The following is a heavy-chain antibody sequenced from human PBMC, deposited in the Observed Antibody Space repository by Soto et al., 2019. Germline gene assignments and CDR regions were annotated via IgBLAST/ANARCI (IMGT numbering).Heavy chain of an antibody. J-gene: IGHJ6*02. CDR3: ARRRDNNINYYYALDV. D-gene: IGHD1-20*01. CDR2: VYYSGTT. Sequence: PSETLSLTCSVSGGSVSNKTYYWSWFRQPPGKRLEWIGYVYYSGTTNYNPSLKSRVTISVDLSNNQFSLRLSSVTTADTALYYCARRRDNNINYYYALDVWGQGNTVT. CDR1: GGSVSNKTYY. V-gene: IGHV4-61*01.